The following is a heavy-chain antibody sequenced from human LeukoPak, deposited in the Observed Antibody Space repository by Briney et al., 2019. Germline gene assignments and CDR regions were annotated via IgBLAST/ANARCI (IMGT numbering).Heavy chain of an antibody. CDR1: GFTVSSNY. J-gene: IGHJ4*02. CDR2: IYSGGNT. V-gene: IGHV3-53*05. Sequence: GGSLRLSCAASGFTVSSNYMSWVRQAPGKGLEWVSVIYSGGNTYYADSVKGRFTISRDNSKNTLYLQMNSLRAEDTAVYYCATITMVRGGFDYWGQGTLVTVSS. D-gene: IGHD3-10*01. CDR3: ATITMVRGGFDY.